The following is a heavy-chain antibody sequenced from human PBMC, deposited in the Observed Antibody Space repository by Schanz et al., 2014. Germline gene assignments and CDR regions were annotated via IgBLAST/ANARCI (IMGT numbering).Heavy chain of an antibody. CDR1: GFIFNDYY. D-gene: IGHD6-6*01. J-gene: IGHJ6*02. CDR2: ISRDGTTS. V-gene: IGHV3-11*04. CDR3: AREGYSSSSYYYYGMDV. Sequence: QVQLVEAGGGLVKPGGSLRLSCAASGFIFNDYYMNWIRQAPGKGLEWLSYISRDGTTSYYADSVKGRFTISRDNAKNSLYLQMNSLRDEDTAVYYCAREGYSSSSYYYYGMDVWGQGTTVTVSS.